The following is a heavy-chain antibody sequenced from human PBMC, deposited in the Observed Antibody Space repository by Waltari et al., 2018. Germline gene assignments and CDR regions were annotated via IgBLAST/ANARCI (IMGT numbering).Heavy chain of an antibody. J-gene: IGHJ4*02. CDR1: GGSISSHY. CDR3: ARAASMVVFDY. V-gene: IGHV4-59*11. D-gene: IGHD2-15*01. Sequence: QVQLQESGPGLVKPSETLSLTCTVSGGSISSHYWSWIRQPPGKGLEWIGYIYYRGSTNYNPSLKSRVTISVDTSKNQFSLKLSSVTAADTAVYYCARAASMVVFDYWGQGTLVTVSS. CDR2: IYYRGST.